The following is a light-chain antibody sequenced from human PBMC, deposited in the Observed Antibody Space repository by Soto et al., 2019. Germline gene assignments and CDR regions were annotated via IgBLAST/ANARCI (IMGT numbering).Light chain of an antibody. CDR3: QQYRT. CDR1: QSASIS. V-gene: IGKV3-15*01. CDR2: GAT. J-gene: IGKJ1*01. Sequence: IVLTQSPVTLSVSPGERATLSCRASQSASISLAWYQHKPGQAPRLLIYGATTRATGTPARFSGSGSGTDFTLTITRLEPEDFAVYYCQQYRTFGQGTKVDIK.